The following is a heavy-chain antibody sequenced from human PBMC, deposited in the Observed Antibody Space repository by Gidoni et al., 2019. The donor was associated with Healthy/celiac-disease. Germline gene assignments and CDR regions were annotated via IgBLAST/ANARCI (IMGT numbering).Heavy chain of an antibody. D-gene: IGHD4-17*01. CDR2: ISAYNGNP. V-gene: IGHV1-18*01. CDR3: ARNYDYGDYGLFDY. J-gene: IGHJ4*02. Sequence: QVQLVQSGAEVKKPGASVKVSCKASGYTFTSYGITWVRQAPGQGLEWRGRISAYNGNPNYAQKLQGRVTMTTDTSTSTVSMELRSLRSDDTAMYYCARNYDYGDYGLFDYWGQGTLVTVSS. CDR1: GYTFTSYG.